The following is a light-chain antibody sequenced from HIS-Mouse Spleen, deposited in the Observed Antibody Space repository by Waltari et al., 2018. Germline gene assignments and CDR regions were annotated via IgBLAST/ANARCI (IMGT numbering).Light chain of an antibody. J-gene: IGLJ2*01. CDR2: DDS. Sequence: SYVLTQPPSVSVAPGKTARITCGGNNIGSKSVHWDQQKPGQAPMLVAYDDSDRPSGIPERFSGSNSGNTATLTISRVEAGDEADYYCQVWDSSSDHVVFGGGTKLTVL. CDR3: QVWDSSSDHVV. V-gene: IGLV3-21*03. CDR1: NIGSKS.